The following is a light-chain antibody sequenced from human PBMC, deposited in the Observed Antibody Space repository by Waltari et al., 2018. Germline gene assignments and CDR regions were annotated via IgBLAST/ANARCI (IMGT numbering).Light chain of an antibody. J-gene: IGKJ4*01. CDR1: QSVSSSY. CDR2: GAS. V-gene: IGKV3-20*01. Sequence: EIVLTQSPGTLSLSTGERATLSCRASQSVSSSYLAWYQQKPGQAPRLRIYGASSRATGIPDRFSGSGSGTDFTLTISRLEPEDFAVYYCQQYGSSPLTFGGGTKVEIK. CDR3: QQYGSSPLT.